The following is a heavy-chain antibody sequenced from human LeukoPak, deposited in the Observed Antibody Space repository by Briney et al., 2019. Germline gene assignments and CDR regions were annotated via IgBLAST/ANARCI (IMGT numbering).Heavy chain of an antibody. Sequence: PSETLSLTCTVSGGSISSYYWSWIRQPPGKGLEWIGYIYYSGSTNYNPSLKSRVTISVDTSKNQFSLKLSSVTAADTAVYYCARDGSGWYYFDYWGRGTLVTVSS. CDR1: GGSISSYY. V-gene: IGHV4-59*01. D-gene: IGHD6-19*01. CDR3: ARDGSGWYYFDY. CDR2: IYYSGST. J-gene: IGHJ4*02.